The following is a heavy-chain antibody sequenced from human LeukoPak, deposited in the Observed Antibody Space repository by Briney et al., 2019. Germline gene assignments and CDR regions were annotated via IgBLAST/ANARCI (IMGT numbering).Heavy chain of an antibody. D-gene: IGHD4-17*01. CDR1: GFTFSSYA. Sequence: GGSLRLSCAASGFTFSSYAMHWVRQAPGKGLEWVAVISYDGSNKYYADSVKGRFTISRDNSKNTLYLQMNSLRAEDTAVYYCAREFFDYGDYHNWFDPWGQGTLVTVSS. CDR3: AREFFDYGDYHNWFDP. V-gene: IGHV3-30*04. CDR2: ISYDGSNK. J-gene: IGHJ5*02.